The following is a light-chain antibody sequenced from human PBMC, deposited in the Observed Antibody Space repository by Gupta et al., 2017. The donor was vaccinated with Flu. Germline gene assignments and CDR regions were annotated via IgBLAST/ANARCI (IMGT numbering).Light chain of an antibody. J-gene: IGLJ2*01. CDR3: SSYTRTTTLV. Sequence: TSRDIGSYKYVSWYQQDPGKAPQLLIYDGTNRPSGVSTRFSGSKSGDTASLTISGLQAEDEADYYCSSYTRTTTLVFGGGTRLTVL. CDR1: SRDIGSYKY. V-gene: IGLV2-14*03. CDR2: DGT.